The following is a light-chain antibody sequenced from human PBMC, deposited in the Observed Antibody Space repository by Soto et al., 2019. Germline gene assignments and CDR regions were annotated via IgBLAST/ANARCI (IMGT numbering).Light chain of an antibody. CDR3: SSYVGTNSYV. V-gene: IGLV2-8*01. CDR2: EVY. CDR1: SSDVGGYNY. Sequence: QSALTQPPPASGSPGQSVTISCTGTSSDVGGYNYVSWYQQHPGKAPKLIIYEVYKRPSGFPDRFSGSKSGNTAALTVSGLQAEDESDYYCSSYVGTNSYVFVTGTKLTVL. J-gene: IGLJ1*01.